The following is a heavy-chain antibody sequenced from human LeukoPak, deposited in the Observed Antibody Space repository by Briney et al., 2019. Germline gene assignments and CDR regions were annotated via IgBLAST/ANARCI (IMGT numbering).Heavy chain of an antibody. CDR3: TTEDTTRVFDY. J-gene: IGHJ4*02. CDR2: ILYDGSNK. CDR1: GFTFSSYA. D-gene: IGHD2/OR15-2a*01. V-gene: IGHV3-30*04. Sequence: GGSLRLSCAASGFTFSSYAMYWVRQAPGKGLEWVAVILYDGSNKYYADSVKGRFTISRDNSKNTLYLQMNSLKTEDTAVYYCTTEDTTRVFDYWGQGTLVTVSS.